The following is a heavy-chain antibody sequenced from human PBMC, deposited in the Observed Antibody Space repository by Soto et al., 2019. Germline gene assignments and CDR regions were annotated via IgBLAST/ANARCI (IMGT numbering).Heavy chain of an antibody. CDR2: IYPGDSDT. Sequence: PGESLKISCKGSGYSFTSYWIGWVRQMPGKGLEWMGIIYPGDSDTRYSPSFQGQVTISADKSISTAYLQWSSLKASDTAMYYCARQRYSSSSSELASNWFDPWGQGTLVTVSS. J-gene: IGHJ5*02. CDR3: ARQRYSSSSSELASNWFDP. V-gene: IGHV5-51*01. CDR1: GYSFTSYW. D-gene: IGHD6-6*01.